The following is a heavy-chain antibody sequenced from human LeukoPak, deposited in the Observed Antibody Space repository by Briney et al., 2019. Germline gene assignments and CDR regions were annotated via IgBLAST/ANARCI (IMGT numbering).Heavy chain of an antibody. V-gene: IGHV3-33*01. CDR2: IWFDGNNK. Sequence: PGGSLRLSCAASGFTFSTYGMHWVRQAPGKGLEWVALIWFDGNNKYYADSVKGRFTISRDNSKNTLYLQMNSLRAEDTAVYYCARDWGINCSGGSCYSYYFDYWGQGTLVTVPS. J-gene: IGHJ4*02. D-gene: IGHD2-15*01. CDR3: ARDWGINCSGGSCYSYYFDY. CDR1: GFTFSTYG.